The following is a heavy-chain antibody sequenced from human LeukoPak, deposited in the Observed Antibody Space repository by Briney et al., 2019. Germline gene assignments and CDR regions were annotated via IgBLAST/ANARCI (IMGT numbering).Heavy chain of an antibody. Sequence: GGSLRLSCAASGFTFSNYAMSWVRQAPGEGLEWVSAISGSGGNTYYADSVNGRFTISRDDSQNTFFLQMNSLRADDTAIYYCAKCLTSTGTCYFDYWGQGTLVTVSS. CDR2: ISGSGGNT. CDR3: AKCLTSTGTCYFDY. V-gene: IGHV3-23*01. D-gene: IGHD1-1*01. CDR1: GFTFSNYA. J-gene: IGHJ4*02.